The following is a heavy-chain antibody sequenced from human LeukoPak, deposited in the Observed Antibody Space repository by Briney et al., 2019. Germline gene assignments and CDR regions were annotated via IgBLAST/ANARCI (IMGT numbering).Heavy chain of an antibody. J-gene: IGHJ4*02. D-gene: IGHD2-15*01. CDR2: IYTSGST. CDR1: GGPISSSY. Sequence: SETLSLTCTVSGGPISSSYWSWIRQPPGKGLEWIGYIYTSGSTNYNPSLKSRVTISVDTSKNQFSLNLSSVTAADTAVYYCARRRSGGRDFDFWGRGTLATVSS. V-gene: IGHV4-4*09. CDR3: ARRRSGGRDFDF.